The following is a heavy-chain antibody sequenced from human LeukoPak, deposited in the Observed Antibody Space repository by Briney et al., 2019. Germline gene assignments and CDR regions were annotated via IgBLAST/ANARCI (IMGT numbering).Heavy chain of an antibody. CDR1: VFTFSTFA. Sequence: GGSLRLSCAASVFTFSTFAMVWVRQARGKGLEWVSSIFPSGGEIHYADSVRGRFTISRDNSKSTLSLQMNSLRAEDTAIYYCATYRQVLLPFEAWGQGTLVTVSS. V-gene: IGHV3-23*01. CDR3: ATYRQVLLPFEA. J-gene: IGHJ5*02. CDR2: IFPSGGEI. D-gene: IGHD2-8*02.